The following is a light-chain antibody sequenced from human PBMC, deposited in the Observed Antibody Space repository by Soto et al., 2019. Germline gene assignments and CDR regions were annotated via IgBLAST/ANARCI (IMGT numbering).Light chain of an antibody. J-gene: IGKJ1*01. V-gene: IGKV3-15*01. CDR1: QTINNN. Sequence: VMTQAPATLSVSPGERATLSCRASQTINNNVAWYQLKDGQVPRLVIYGASTRATDIPARFSGSGSGTDFTLTISSLEPEDVAVYYCQQYEAVVTFGQGTKVDIK. CDR3: QQYEAVVT. CDR2: GAS.